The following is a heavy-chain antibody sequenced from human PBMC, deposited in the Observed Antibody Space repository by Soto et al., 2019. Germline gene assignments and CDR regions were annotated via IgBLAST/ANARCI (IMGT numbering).Heavy chain of an antibody. V-gene: IGHV3-74*01. CDR1: GFTFSSYW. J-gene: IGHJ6*03. CDR2: INSDGSST. D-gene: IGHD5-12*01. CDR3: ARVSRGYNHDQYYYYYYYMDV. Sequence: PGGSLRLSCAASGFTFSSYWMHWVRQAPGKGLVWVSRINSDGSSTSYADSVKGRFTISRDNAKNTLYLQMNSLRAEDTAVYYCARVSRGYNHDQYYYYYYYMDVWDKGTTVTVSS.